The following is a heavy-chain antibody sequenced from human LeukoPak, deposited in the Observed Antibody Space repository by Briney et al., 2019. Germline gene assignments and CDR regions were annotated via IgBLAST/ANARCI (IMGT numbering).Heavy chain of an antibody. J-gene: IGHJ6*03. CDR3: ARGWADTIFVGLDYYMDV. CDR1: GFTFSSYS. V-gene: IGHV3-21*01. Sequence: GGSLRLSCAASGFTFSSYSMNWVRQAPGKGLEWVSSISSSSSYIYYADSVKGRFTISRDNAKNSLYLQMNSLRAEDTAVYYCARGWADTIFVGLDYYMDVWGKGTTVTVSS. CDR2: ISSSSSYI. D-gene: IGHD3-3*01.